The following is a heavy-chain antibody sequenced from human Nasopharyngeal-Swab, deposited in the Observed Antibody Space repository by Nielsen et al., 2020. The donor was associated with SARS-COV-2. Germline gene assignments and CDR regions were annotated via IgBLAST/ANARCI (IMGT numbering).Heavy chain of an antibody. Sequence: GESLKISCAASGFTFSSYSMNWVRQAPGKGLEWVSSISSSSSYIYYADSVKGRFTISRDNAKNSLYLQMNSLRAEDTAVYYCAREGYSYASKWYAFDIWGQGTMVTVSS. V-gene: IGHV3-21*01. J-gene: IGHJ3*02. CDR1: GFTFSSYS. D-gene: IGHD5-18*01. CDR2: ISSSSSYI. CDR3: AREGYSYASKWYAFDI.